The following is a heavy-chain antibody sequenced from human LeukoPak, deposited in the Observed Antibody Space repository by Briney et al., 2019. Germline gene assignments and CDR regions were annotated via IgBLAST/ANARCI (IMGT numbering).Heavy chain of an antibody. V-gene: IGHV3-21*06. CDR1: GFTFSSYA. D-gene: IGHD2-2*01. Sequence: PGGSLRLSCAASGFTFSSYAMCWVRQAPGKGLEWISSISGSGNTYYADSVKGRFTITRDNAKNSLYLQMNSLRVEDTAVYYCARDLRQLQVYWGQGTLVTVSS. CDR2: ISGSGNT. J-gene: IGHJ4*02. CDR3: ARDLRQLQVY.